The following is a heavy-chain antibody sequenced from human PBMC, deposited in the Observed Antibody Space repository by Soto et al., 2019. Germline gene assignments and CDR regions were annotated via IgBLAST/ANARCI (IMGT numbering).Heavy chain of an antibody. CDR1: GGSISSYY. CDR2: IYYSGST. V-gene: IGHV4-59*01. Sequence: SETLSLTCTVSGGSISSYYWSWIRQPPGKGLEWIGYIYYSGSTNYNPSLKSRVTISVDTSKNQFSLKLSSVTAADTAVYYCARYSSSWLLFDYWGQGTLVTVYS. J-gene: IGHJ4*02. D-gene: IGHD6-13*01. CDR3: ARYSSSWLLFDY.